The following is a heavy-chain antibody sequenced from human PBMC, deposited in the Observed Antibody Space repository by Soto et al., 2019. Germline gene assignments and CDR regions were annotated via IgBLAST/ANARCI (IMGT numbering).Heavy chain of an antibody. CDR1: GFSFSNYV. CDR3: ARGGEGPFFDN. Sequence: QVQLVESGGGVVQPGRSLRLSCAASGFSFSNYVLHWVRQAQGKGLEWVAVMSSGGGNKFYTDSVKGRFTISRDNSKNTLYLQMNSLRTEDTAVYFCARGGEGPFFDNWGQGTLVSVSS. CDR2: MSSGGGNK. V-gene: IGHV3-30-3*01. D-gene: IGHD3-16*01. J-gene: IGHJ4*02.